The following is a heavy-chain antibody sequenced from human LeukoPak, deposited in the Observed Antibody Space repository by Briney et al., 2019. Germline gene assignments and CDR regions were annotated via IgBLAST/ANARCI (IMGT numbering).Heavy chain of an antibody. V-gene: IGHV4-59*01. CDR1: GGSISSYY. D-gene: IGHD1-26*01. CDR2: IYYSGST. Sequence: SETLSLTCTVSGGSISSYYWSWIRQPPGKGLEWIGYIYYSGSTNYNPSLKSRVTISVDTSKNQFPLKLSSVTAADTAVYYCARDGNGAFDIWGQGTMVTVSS. J-gene: IGHJ3*02. CDR3: ARDGNGAFDI.